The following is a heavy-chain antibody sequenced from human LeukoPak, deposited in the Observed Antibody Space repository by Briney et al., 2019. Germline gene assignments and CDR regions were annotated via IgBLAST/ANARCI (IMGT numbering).Heavy chain of an antibody. J-gene: IGHJ6*04. CDR3: ARGYCSGGSCYGVMVSGTYYGMDV. CDR1: GGSISSGGYS. V-gene: IGHV4-30-2*01. D-gene: IGHD2-15*01. Sequence: PSQTLSLTCAVSGGSISSGGYSWSWIRQPPGKGLEWIGYIYHSGSTYYNPSLKSRVTISVDRSKNQFSLKLSSVTAADTAVYYCARGYCSGGSCYGVMVSGTYYGMDVWGKGTTVTVSS. CDR2: IYHSGST.